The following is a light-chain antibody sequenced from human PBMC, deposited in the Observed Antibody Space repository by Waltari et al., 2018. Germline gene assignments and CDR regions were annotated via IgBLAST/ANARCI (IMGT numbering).Light chain of an antibody. J-gene: IGKJ4*01. V-gene: IGKV2D-29*02. CDR1: QSLLHSDGTTH. CDR3: MQSRKFPLT. CDR2: DVS. Sequence: IVMTQSPLSLSVTPGQPAAISCKSTQSLLHSDGTTHLYWYLQRPGQSPQLLIYDVSIRASGVPERFNGSGSGTDFTLKISRVESDDVGLYYCMQSRKFPLTFGGGTRVEIK.